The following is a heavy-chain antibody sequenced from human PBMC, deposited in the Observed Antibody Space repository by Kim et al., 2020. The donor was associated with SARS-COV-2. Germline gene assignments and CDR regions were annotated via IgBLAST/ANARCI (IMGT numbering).Heavy chain of an antibody. Sequence: ASVKVSCKASGYTFTSYDINRVRQATGQGLEWMGLMNPNSGNTGNAQKFQGRLTMTSNTSISTAHMELSSLRSEDMAVYYLVRGGVIGAAGTLWFDYYY. D-gene: IGHD6-13*01. CDR2: MNPNSGNT. CDR1: GYTFTSYD. CDR3: VRGGVIGAAGTLWFDYYY. V-gene: IGHV1-8*01. J-gene: IGHJ6*01.